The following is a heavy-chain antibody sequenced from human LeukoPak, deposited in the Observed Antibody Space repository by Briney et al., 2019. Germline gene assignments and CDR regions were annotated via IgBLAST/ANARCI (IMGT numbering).Heavy chain of an antibody. J-gene: IGHJ4*02. CDR3: ARDRITVVRGASSFDY. V-gene: IGHV1-2*02. D-gene: IGHD3-10*01. Sequence: ASVKVSCKASGYTFTGYYMHWARQAPGQGLEWMGWINPNSGGTNYAQKFQGRVTMTRDTSISTAYMELSRLRSDDTAVYYCARDRITVVRGASSFDYWGQGTLVTVSS. CDR2: INPNSGGT. CDR1: GYTFTGYY.